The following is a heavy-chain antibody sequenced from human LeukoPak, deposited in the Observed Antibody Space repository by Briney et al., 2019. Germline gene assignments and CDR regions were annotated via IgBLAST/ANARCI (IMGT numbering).Heavy chain of an antibody. D-gene: IGHD2-2*01. V-gene: IGHV3-15*01. CDR3: TRVRYCSATSCRAKYFQH. Sequence: TGESLRLSCAASGFTFTNAWMTWVRQAPGKGLEWVARIKSITHGGTIDYAAPVKGRFTISRDDSRNTLYLQMNSLKTEHTAVYYCTRVRYCSATSCRAKYFQHWGRGTLVTVSS. CDR2: IKSITHGGTI. CDR1: GFTFTNAW. J-gene: IGHJ1*01.